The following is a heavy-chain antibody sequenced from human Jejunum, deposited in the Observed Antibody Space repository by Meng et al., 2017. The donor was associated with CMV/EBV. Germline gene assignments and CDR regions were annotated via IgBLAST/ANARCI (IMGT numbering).Heavy chain of an antibody. CDR1: GFTVSSSY. V-gene: IGHV3-66*01. CDR2: IYSRGDT. D-gene: IGHD2-15*01. J-gene: IGHJ4*02. Sequence: EMQLVESGXGLVQPGGSXRLSCAVSGFTVSSSYMSSARQAPGKGLECVSLIYSRGDTYYADSVKGRFTISRDNSKNMVYLQMNSLRAEDTAVYYCARDQGAVEAAREYYFDYWGQGTLVTVSS. CDR3: ARDQGAVEAAREYYFDY.